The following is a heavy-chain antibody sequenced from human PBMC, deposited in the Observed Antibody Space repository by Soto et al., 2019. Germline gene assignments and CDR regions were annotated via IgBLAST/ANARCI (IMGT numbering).Heavy chain of an antibody. CDR1: GFSFNDYS. CDR2: ISRSSGTI. CDR3: ARQRSMDV. V-gene: IGHV3-48*01. J-gene: IGHJ6*02. Sequence: GGSLRLSCAASGFSFNDYSMNWVRQAPGKGLGWVSYISRSSGTIYYADSVKGRFTISRDNAKNSLYLQMNSLRAEDTAVYYCARQRSMDVWGQGTTVTVSS.